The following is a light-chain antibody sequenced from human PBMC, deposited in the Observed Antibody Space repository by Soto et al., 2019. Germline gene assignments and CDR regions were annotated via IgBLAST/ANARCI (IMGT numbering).Light chain of an antibody. CDR2: LGS. V-gene: IGKV2-28*01. CDR3: MQALQTPYT. CDR1: QSLLHSNGYNY. Sequence: DIVMTQSPLSLPVIPGEPASISCRSSQSLLHSNGYNYLDWYLQKPGQSPQLLIYLGSNRASGVPDRFSGSGSGTDFTLNISRVEAEDVGVYYCMQALQTPYTFGQGTKLEIK. J-gene: IGKJ2*01.